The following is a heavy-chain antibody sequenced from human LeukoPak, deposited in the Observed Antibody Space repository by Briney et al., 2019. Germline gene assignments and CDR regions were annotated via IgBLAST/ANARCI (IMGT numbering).Heavy chain of an antibody. Sequence: GRSLRLSCAASGFTFSSYGMHWVRQAPGKGLEWVAVIWYDGSNKYYADSVKGRFTISRDNSKNTLYLQMNSLRAEDTAVYYCARDISRGGRFDYWGQGTLVTVSS. CDR2: IWYDGSNK. J-gene: IGHJ4*02. CDR1: GFTFSSYG. CDR3: ARDISRGGRFDY. V-gene: IGHV3-33*01. D-gene: IGHD3-10*01.